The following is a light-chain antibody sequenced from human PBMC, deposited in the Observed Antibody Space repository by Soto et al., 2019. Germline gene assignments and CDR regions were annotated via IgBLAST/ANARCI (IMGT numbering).Light chain of an antibody. CDR1: QNISIY. CDR2: AAT. Sequence: DIQMTQSPSSLSASVGDRVTITCRASQNISIYLNWYQQKPGKAPNLLVYAATNLQSGVPTRFSGSGSGTDLTLTISSLQPEDFATYYCQQSYSTPHTFRQGTKVEI. V-gene: IGKV1-39*01. CDR3: QQSYSTPHT. J-gene: IGKJ2*01.